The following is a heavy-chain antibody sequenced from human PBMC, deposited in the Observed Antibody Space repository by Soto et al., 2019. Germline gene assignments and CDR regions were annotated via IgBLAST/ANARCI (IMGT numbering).Heavy chain of an antibody. V-gene: IGHV3-30-3*01. CDR3: AREGGAAAGPDY. Sequence: GGCLRLSCAASGFTFSSYAMHWVRQAPGKGLEWVAVISYDGSNKYYADSVKGRFTISRDNSKNTLYLQMNSLRAEDTAVYYCAREGGAAAGPDYWGQGTLVTVSS. CDR1: GFTFSSYA. D-gene: IGHD6-13*01. J-gene: IGHJ4*02. CDR2: ISYDGSNK.